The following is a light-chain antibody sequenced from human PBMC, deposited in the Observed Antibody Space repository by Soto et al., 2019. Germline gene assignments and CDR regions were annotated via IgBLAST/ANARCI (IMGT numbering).Light chain of an antibody. J-gene: IGKJ2*01. CDR1: QSISSY. CDR3: QQSYSTPYT. Sequence: EIQMTQSPSSLSASVGDRVTITCRASQSISSYLNWYQQKPGKAPKLLIYAASSLQSGVPSRFSGSGSGTDFTLTISSLPPEDFANYYWQQSYSTPYTFGQGTKLEIK. CDR2: AAS. V-gene: IGKV1-39*01.